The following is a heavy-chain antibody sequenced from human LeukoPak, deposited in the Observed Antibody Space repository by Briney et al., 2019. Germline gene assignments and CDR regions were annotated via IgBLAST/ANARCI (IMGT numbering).Heavy chain of an antibody. CDR1: VFNFGDFG. V-gene: IGHV3-49*04. Sequence: SLRLSCTASVFNFGDFGMSWVRQAPGQGLEWLSFMRSDSYGGTTEYAASVEGRFTISRDDSKSIVYLEMKSLKTEDTALYFCTRVFSGWLPFYFDYWGQGALVTVSS. CDR3: TRVFSGWLPFYFDY. D-gene: IGHD5-12*01. CDR2: MRSDSYGGTT. J-gene: IGHJ4*02.